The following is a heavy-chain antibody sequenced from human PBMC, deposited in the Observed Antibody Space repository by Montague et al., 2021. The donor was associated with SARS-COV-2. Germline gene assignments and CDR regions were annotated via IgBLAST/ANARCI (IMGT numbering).Heavy chain of an antibody. CDR3: AGRIPQYTSGWYFDQ. V-gene: IGHV4-59*08. CDR1: GGSFRDYA. CDR2: LSYSGRP. D-gene: IGHD6-19*01. J-gene: IGHJ4*02. Sequence: SETLSLTCDFAGGSFRDYAWSWIRQPPGKRLEWIGYLSYSGRPIYNPSLESRVSISVDTSKNQFSLRLRSVIAADTAGYYCAGRIPQYTSGWYFDQLGQGTLVAIST.